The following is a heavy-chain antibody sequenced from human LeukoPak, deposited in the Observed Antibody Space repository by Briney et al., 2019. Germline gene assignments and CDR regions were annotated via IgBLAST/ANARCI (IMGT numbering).Heavy chain of an antibody. CDR2: IYYNGFT. J-gene: IGHJ4*02. CDR3: ARGSTWYYAFDY. CDR1: GGSISGGGDF. V-gene: IGHV4-31*03. D-gene: IGHD2-2*01. Sequence: SQTLSLPCIVSGGSISGGGDFWSWFRQHPGKGLEWIGYIYYNGFTYYNPSLKSRVTISVDTSKNQFSLEVSSVTAADTAVYYCARGSTWYYAFDYWGQGTLVTVSS.